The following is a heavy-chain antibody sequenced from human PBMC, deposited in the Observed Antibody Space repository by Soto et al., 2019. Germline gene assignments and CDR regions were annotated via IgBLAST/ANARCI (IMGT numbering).Heavy chain of an antibody. CDR3: ARSRGTIVVPAASNYYYYGMDV. J-gene: IGHJ6*02. CDR2: IYYSGST. CDR1: GGSISSSSYY. D-gene: IGHD2-2*01. Sequence: SETLSLTCAVSGGSISSSSYYWGWIRQPPGKGLEWIGSIYYSGSTYYNPSLKSRVTISVDTSKNQFSLKLSSVTAADTAVYYCARSRGTIVVPAASNYYYYGMDVWGQGTTVTVSS. V-gene: IGHV4-39*01.